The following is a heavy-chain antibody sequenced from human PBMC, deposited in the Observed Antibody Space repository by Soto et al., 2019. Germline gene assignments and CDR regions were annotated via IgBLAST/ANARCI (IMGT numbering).Heavy chain of an antibody. J-gene: IGHJ4*02. V-gene: IGHV3-7*05. D-gene: IGHD3-22*01. Sequence: GGSLRLSCAASGFTLRNSRMSWVRQAPGKGLEWVANIKQDGSDTYYVDSVKGRFTISRDNAKNSLYLQMNSLKTEDTAVYYCTTDDYYDSSGYYYPFGDYWGQGTLVTVSS. CDR1: GFTLRNSR. CDR3: TTDDYYDSSGYYYPFGDY. CDR2: IKQDGSDT.